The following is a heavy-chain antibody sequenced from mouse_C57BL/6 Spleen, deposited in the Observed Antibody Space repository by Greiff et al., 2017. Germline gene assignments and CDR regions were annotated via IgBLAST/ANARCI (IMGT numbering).Heavy chain of an antibody. Sequence: QVQLQQSGAELMKPGASVKLSCKATGYTFTGYWIEWVKQRPGHGLEWIGEILPGSGSTNYNEKFKGKATLTADTSSNTAYMQLSSLTTEDSAVDYCAIGGGYGCSWFAYWGQGTLVTVSA. V-gene: IGHV1-9*01. J-gene: IGHJ3*01. CDR2: ILPGSGST. CDR1: GYTFTGYW. D-gene: IGHD2-2*01. CDR3: AIGGGYGCSWFAY.